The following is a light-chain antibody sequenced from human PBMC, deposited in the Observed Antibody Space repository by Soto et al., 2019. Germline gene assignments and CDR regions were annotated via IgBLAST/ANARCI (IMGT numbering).Light chain of an antibody. Sequence: EDELRQSPGSVSLSPGQRDTLSCWASQSVDSTCFAWYQKKPGQAPRLLIYGASKRATGIPDRFSGSGSGTDFTLIISRLEPEDFAVYYCQQYMSSVTFGQGTKVEIK. CDR2: GAS. CDR1: QSVDSTC. V-gene: IGKV3-20*01. J-gene: IGKJ1*01. CDR3: QQYMSSVT.